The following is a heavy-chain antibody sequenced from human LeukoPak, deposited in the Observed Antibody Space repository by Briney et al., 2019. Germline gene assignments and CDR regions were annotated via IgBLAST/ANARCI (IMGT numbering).Heavy chain of an antibody. CDR3: ARGLADWYDYVWGSYRNGVDY. CDR1: GGTFSSYA. V-gene: IGHV1-46*01. CDR2: INPSGGST. J-gene: IGHJ4*02. Sequence: ASVKVSCKASGGTFSSYAISWVRQAPGQGLEWMGIINPSGGSTSYAQKFQGRVTMTRDTSTSTVYMELSSLRSEDTAVYYCARGLADWYDYVWGSYRNGVDYWGQGTLVTVSS. D-gene: IGHD3-16*02.